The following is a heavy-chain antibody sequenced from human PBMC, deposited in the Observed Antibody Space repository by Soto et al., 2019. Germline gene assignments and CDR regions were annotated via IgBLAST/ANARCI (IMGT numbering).Heavy chain of an antibody. D-gene: IGHD3-9*01. CDR1: GGTFSNDI. CDR2: MNPNSGNT. J-gene: IGHJ6*02. V-gene: IGHV1-8*02. CDR3: ARIGTYYDILTGQRVYYFGMDV. Sequence: ASVKVSCKTSGGTFSNDIITWVRQAPGQGLEWMGWMNPNSGNTGYAQKFQGRVTMTRNTSISTAYMELSSLRSEDTAVYYCARIGTYYDILTGQRVYYFGMDVWGQGTTVTVSS.